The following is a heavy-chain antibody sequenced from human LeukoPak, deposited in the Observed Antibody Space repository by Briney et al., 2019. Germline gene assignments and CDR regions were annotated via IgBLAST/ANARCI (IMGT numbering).Heavy chain of an antibody. Sequence: SETLSLTCAVYGGSFSGYYWSWIRQPPGKGLEWIGEINHSGSTDYNPSLKSRVTISVDTSKNQSSLKLSSVTAADTAVYYCARDGGYDSSGYYVTAGESFDYWGQGTLVTVSS. J-gene: IGHJ4*02. CDR3: ARDGGYDSSGYYVTAGESFDY. D-gene: IGHD3-22*01. CDR2: INHSGST. CDR1: GGSFSGYY. V-gene: IGHV4-34*01.